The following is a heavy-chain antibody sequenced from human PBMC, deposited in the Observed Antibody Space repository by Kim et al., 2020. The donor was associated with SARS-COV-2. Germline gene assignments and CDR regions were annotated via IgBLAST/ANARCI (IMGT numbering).Heavy chain of an antibody. CDR1: GFTFSSYS. Sequence: GGSLRLSCAASGFTFSSYSMNWVRQAPGKGLEWVSSISSSSSYIYYADSVKGRFTISRDNAKNSLYLQMNSLRAEDTAVYYCARSTGYGSGSYSRGLDPGDYWGQGTLVTVSS. CDR3: ARSTGYGSGSYSRGLDPGDY. J-gene: IGHJ4*02. D-gene: IGHD3-10*01. V-gene: IGHV3-21*01. CDR2: ISSSSSYI.